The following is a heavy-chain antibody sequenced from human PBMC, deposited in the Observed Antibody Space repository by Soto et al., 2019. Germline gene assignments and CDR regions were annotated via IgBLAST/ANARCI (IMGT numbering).Heavy chain of an antibody. CDR3: ARREDIVVVVAATEYYFDY. D-gene: IGHD2-15*01. Sequence: SETLSLTCTVSGGSISSYYWSWIRQPPGKGLEWIGYIYYSGSTNYNPSLKSRVTISVDTSKNQFSLKLSSVTAADTAVYYCARREDIVVVVAATEYYFDYWGQGTLVTVSS. V-gene: IGHV4-59*01. CDR2: IYYSGST. J-gene: IGHJ4*02. CDR1: GGSISSYY.